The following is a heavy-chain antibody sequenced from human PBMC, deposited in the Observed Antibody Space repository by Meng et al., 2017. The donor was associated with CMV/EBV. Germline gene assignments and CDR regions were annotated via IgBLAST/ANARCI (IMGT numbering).Heavy chain of an antibody. CDR2: ISSSGSTI. J-gene: IGHJ6*02. Sequence: GESLKISCAASGFPFSSYEMNWVRQAPGKGLEWVSYISSSGSTIYYADSVKGRFTISRDNAKNSLYLQMNSLRAEDTAVYYCARDLAVAGSYYYYGMDVWGQGTTVTVSS. D-gene: IGHD6-19*01. CDR1: GFPFSSYE. V-gene: IGHV3-48*03. CDR3: ARDLAVAGSYYYYGMDV.